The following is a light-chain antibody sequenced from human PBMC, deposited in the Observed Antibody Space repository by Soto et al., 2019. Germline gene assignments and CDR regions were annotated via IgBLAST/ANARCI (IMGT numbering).Light chain of an antibody. V-gene: IGKV3-20*01. J-gene: IGKJ3*01. CDR3: QQYGSSPFT. Sequence: ETVMTQSPATLSVSPGGRATLSCRASQSISDTLAWYQQKPGQAPRLLIYGASSRATGIPDRFSGSGSGTDFTLTISRLEPEDFAVYYCQQYGSSPFTFGPGTKVDIK. CDR1: QSISDT. CDR2: GAS.